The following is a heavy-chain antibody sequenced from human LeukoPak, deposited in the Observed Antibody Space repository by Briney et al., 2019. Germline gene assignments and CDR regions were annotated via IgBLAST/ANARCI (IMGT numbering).Heavy chain of an antibody. D-gene: IGHD2-2*02. J-gene: IGHJ4*02. CDR3: ARVGGCCSSTSCYTLRDYFDY. Sequence: NPSETLSLTCTVSGGSISSGGYYWSWIRQHPGKGLEWIGYIYYSGSTYYDPSLKSRVTISVDTSKNQFSLKLSSVTAADTAVYYCARVGGCCSSTSCYTLRDYFDYWGQGTLVTVSS. V-gene: IGHV4-31*03. CDR1: GGSISSGGYY. CDR2: IYYSGST.